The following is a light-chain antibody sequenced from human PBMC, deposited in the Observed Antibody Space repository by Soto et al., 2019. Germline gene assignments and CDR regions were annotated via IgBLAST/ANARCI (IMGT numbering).Light chain of an antibody. CDR1: QSIRSW. CDR2: KAS. Sequence: DIQMTQSPSTLSASVGDIVTITCRASQSIRSWLAWYQQKPGKAPKLLIYKASTLESGVPSRFSGSGSGTEFTLTISSLQPDDFATYYCQQYNSISLLTFGGGTKVEIK. CDR3: QQYNSISLLT. J-gene: IGKJ4*01. V-gene: IGKV1-5*03.